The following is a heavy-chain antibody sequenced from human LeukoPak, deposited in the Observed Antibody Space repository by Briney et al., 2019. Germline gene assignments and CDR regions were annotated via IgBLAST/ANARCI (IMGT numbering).Heavy chain of an antibody. V-gene: IGHV3-23*01. J-gene: IGHJ4*02. CDR2: ITDSGGDT. CDR1: GFTFSNYA. CDR3: AKGSTSSRPYYFDY. Sequence: GGSLRLSCAASGFTFSNYAMSWVRQAPGKGLEWFSAITDSGGDTYYADSVKGRFTISRDNSKNTLDLQMSSLRAEDTAVYYCAKGSTSSRPYYFDYWGQGALVTVSS. D-gene: IGHD2-2*01.